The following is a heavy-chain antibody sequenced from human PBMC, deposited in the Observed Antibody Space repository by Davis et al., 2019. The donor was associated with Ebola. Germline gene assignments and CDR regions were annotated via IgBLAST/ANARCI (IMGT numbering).Heavy chain of an antibody. CDR3: ARGVVGATNWFDP. D-gene: IGHD1-26*01. CDR2: IIPILGIA. Sequence: SVKVSCKASAGTFSSYAISWVRQAPRQGLEWMGRIIPILGIAHYAQKFQCRVTITADKSTSTAYMELSSLRSENTAVYYCARGVVGATNWFDPWGQGTLVTVSS. J-gene: IGHJ5*02. CDR1: AGTFSSYA. V-gene: IGHV1-69*04.